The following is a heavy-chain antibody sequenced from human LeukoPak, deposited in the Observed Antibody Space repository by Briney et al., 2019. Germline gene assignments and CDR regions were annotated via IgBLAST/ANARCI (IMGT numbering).Heavy chain of an antibody. CDR1: GGTFSSYA. CDR2: IIPIFGTA. D-gene: IGHD3-10*01. V-gene: IGHV1-69*05. CDR3: ASHATGNNWFDL. J-gene: IGHJ5*02. Sequence: ASVKVSCKASGGTFSSYAISWVRQAPGQGLEWMGGIIPIFGTANYAQKFQGRVTITTDESTSTAYMELSSLRSEDTAVYYCASHATGNNWFDLWGQGTLVTVSS.